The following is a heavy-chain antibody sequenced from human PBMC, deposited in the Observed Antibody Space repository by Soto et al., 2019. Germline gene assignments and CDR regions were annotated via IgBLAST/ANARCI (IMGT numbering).Heavy chain of an antibody. V-gene: IGHV3-23*01. D-gene: IGHD4-17*01. J-gene: IGHJ2*01. CDR3: ARGRDVYYDYSDRASEVYFDL. CDR2: ISGSGDSP. Sequence: GGSLRLSCAASGFTFSNYAISWVRQAPGKGLEWVSIISGSGDSPYYADSVKGRFTISRDNAKNTLYLQMNSLRAEDTAVYYCARGRDVYYDYSDRASEVYFDLWGRGTLVTVSS. CDR1: GFTFSNYA.